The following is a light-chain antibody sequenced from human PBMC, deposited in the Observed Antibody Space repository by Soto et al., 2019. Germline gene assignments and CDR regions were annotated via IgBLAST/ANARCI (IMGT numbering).Light chain of an antibody. CDR3: CSYAGSATWV. CDR2: EVT. V-gene: IGLV2-23*02. J-gene: IGLJ3*02. Sequence: QSALTQPASVSGSPGQSITISCTGTNSDVSNYNLVSWYQQHPGKAPKLMMYEVTKRPSGVSNRFSGSKSGNTASLTISGLQAEEEADYYGCSYAGSATWVFGGGTKLTVL. CDR1: NSDVSNYNL.